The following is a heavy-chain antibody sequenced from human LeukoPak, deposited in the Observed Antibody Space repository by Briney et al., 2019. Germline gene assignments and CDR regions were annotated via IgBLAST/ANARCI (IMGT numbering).Heavy chain of an antibody. CDR2: ISGSGGST. Sequence: PGGSLRLSCAASGFTFSSYAVSWVRQAPGKGLEWVSAISGSGGSTYYADSVKGRFTISRDNSKNTLYLQMNSLRAEDTAVYYCAKLESIVVVPAAEDWGQGTLVTVSS. CDR3: AKLESIVVVPAAED. V-gene: IGHV3-23*01. D-gene: IGHD2-2*01. CDR1: GFTFSSYA. J-gene: IGHJ4*02.